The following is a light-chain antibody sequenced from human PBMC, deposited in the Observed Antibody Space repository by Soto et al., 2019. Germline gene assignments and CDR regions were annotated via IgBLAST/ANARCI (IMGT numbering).Light chain of an antibody. V-gene: IGKV1-9*01. CDR2: TAS. J-gene: IGKJ4*01. CDR3: QHLNSYPLT. CDR1: QDITSY. Sequence: IPLTQSPSFLSASVGDRVTITCRASQDITSYLAWYQQKPGKAPTLLIYTASTLQSGVPSKFSGSGSGTEFTLTISSLQPEDFATYYCQHLNSYPLTFGGGTKVEIK.